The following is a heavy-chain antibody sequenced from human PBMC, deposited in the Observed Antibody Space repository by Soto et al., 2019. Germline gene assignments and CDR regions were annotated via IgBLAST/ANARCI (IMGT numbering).Heavy chain of an antibody. J-gene: IGHJ5*02. D-gene: IGHD2-21*02. V-gene: IGHV4-39*01. CDR2: IYYSGST. Sequence: QLQLQESGPGLVKPSETLFLTCSVSGGSISSSSYFWGWIRQPPGKGLEWIGSIYYSGSTYYNPSLKRRVTVSVDTSKNQFSLKLSSVTAADTAVYYCARHPSDFWFDPWGQGTLVTVSS. CDR1: GGSISSSSYF. CDR3: ARHPSDFWFDP.